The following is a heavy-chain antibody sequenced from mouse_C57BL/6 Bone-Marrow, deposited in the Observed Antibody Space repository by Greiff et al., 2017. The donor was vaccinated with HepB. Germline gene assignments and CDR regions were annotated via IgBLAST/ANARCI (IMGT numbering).Heavy chain of an antibody. D-gene: IGHD3-2*02. V-gene: IGHV1-42*01. CDR3: AKSGDFDY. CDR2: INPSTGGT. CDR1: GYSFTGYY. J-gene: IGHJ2*01. Sequence: EVKLMESGPELVKPGASVKISCKASGYSFTGYYMNWVKQSPEKSLEWIGEINPSTGGTTYNQKFKAKATLTVDKSSSTADMQLKSLTSEDSAVYYCAKSGDFDYWGQGTTLTVSS.